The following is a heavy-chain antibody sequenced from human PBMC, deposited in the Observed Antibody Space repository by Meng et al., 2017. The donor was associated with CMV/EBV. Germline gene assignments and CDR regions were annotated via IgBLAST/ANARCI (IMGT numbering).Heavy chain of an antibody. CDR2: INPNSGGT. CDR1: GYTFTGYY. V-gene: IGHV1-2*02. Sequence: QVPLVQAGAEVKKPGASGKVSCKASGYTFTGYYMHWVRQAPGQGLEWMGWINPNSGGTNYAQKFQGRVTMTRDTSISTAYMELSRLRSDDTAVYYCATYIGNYINWYFDLWGRGTLVTVSS. D-gene: IGHD1-7*01. CDR3: ATYIGNYINWYFDL. J-gene: IGHJ2*01.